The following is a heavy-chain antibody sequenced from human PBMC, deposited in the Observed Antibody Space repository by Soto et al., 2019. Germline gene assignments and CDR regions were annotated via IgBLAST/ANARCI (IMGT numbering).Heavy chain of an antibody. CDR3: AKKGATMIEVATPFDY. CDR2: ISGSGGST. D-gene: IGHD3-22*01. J-gene: IGHJ4*02. Sequence: EVQLLESGGGLVQPGGSLRLSCAASGFTFSSYAMSWVRQAPGKGLEWVSAISGSGGSTYYADSVKGRFTISRDNSKNTLYLQMNSLRAEDTAVYYCAKKGATMIEVATPFDYWGQGTLVTVSS. CDR1: GFTFSSYA. V-gene: IGHV3-23*01.